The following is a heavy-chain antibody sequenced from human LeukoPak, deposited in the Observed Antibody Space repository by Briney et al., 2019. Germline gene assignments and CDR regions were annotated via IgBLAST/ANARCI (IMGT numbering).Heavy chain of an antibody. CDR3: ARGRPDRLSSGFGEFAFDT. CDR2: ISAYNGNT. D-gene: IGHD3-10*01. CDR1: GYTFTSYG. J-gene: IGHJ3*02. V-gene: IGHV1-18*01. Sequence: ASVKVSCKASGYTFTSYGISWVRQAPGQGLEWMGWISAYNGNTNYAQKLQGRVTMTTDTSTSTAYMELRSLRSDDTAVYYCARGRPDRLSSGFGEFAFDTWGQGTMVTVSS.